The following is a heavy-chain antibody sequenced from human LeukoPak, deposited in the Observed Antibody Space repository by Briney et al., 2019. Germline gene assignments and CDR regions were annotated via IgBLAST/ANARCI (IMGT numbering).Heavy chain of an antibody. CDR1: GGSISSSNW. Sequence: SETLSLTCAVSGGSISSSNWWSWVRQPPGKGLEWIGEIYHSGSTNYNPSLKSRVTISVDKSKNQFSLKLSPVTAADTAVYYCAREYGDYERPVQDDYWGQGTLVTVSS. J-gene: IGHJ4*02. CDR2: IYHSGST. D-gene: IGHD4-17*01. V-gene: IGHV4-4*02. CDR3: AREYGDYERPVQDDY.